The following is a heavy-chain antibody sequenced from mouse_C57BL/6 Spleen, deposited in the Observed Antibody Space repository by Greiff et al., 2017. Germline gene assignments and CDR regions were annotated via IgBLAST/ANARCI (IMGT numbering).Heavy chain of an antibody. V-gene: IGHV1-75*01. Sequence: QVQLQQSGPELVKPGASVKISCKASGYTFTDYYINWVKQRPGQGLEWIGWIFPGSGSTYYNEKFKGKATLTVDKSSSTASMLLSSLTSEDSAVYFCSPTYDYDLGYYFDYWGQGTTLTVSS. D-gene: IGHD2-4*01. J-gene: IGHJ2*01. CDR1: GYTFTDYY. CDR2: IFPGSGST. CDR3: SPTYDYDLGYYFDY.